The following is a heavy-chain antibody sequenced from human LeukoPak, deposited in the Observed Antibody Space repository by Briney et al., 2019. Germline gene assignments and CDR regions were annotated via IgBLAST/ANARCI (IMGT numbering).Heavy chain of an antibody. Sequence: NPGGSLRLSCAASGCTFNDCSMNWVRQAPGKGLEWVSSISSGSSHIYYADSVKGRFTISRDNAKNSLYLQMNSLRAEDTAVYYCARDWDVVVPAAVAFDYWGQGTLVTVSS. J-gene: IGHJ4*02. CDR3: ARDWDVVVPAAVAFDY. CDR1: GCTFNDCS. D-gene: IGHD2-2*01. V-gene: IGHV3-21*01. CDR2: ISSGSSHI.